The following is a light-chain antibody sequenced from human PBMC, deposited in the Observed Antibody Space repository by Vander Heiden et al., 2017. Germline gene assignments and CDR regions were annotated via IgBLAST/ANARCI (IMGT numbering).Light chain of an antibody. V-gene: IGKV3-11*01. CDR2: DAS. Sequence: DIVLTQSPGTLSFSPGERATLSCRASQTVNRYLAWYQQKPGQAPRRLIYDASNRATGLPARFRGSGSGTDFTLTISSLEPEDFAVYYCTQRSTWPVTFGQGTRLEIK. J-gene: IGKJ5*01. CDR3: TQRSTWPVT. CDR1: QTVNRY.